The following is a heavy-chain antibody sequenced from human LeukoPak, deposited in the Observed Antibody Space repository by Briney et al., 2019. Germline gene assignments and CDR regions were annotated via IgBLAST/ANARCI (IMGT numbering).Heavy chain of an antibody. CDR3: AALYCTNGVCPFSDY. CDR2: INPNSGGT. J-gene: IGHJ4*02. CDR1: GGTLSSYA. Sequence: ASVKVSYKASGGTLSSYAISWVRQAPGQGLEWMGWINPNSGGTNYAQKFQGRVTMTGDTSISTAYMELSRLRSDDTAVYYCAALYCTNGVCPFSDYWGQGTLVTVSS. V-gene: IGHV1-2*02. D-gene: IGHD2-8*01.